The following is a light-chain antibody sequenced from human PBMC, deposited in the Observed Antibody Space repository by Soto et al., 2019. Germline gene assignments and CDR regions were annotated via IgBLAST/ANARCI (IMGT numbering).Light chain of an antibody. CDR2: GNS. CDR1: SSNIGAGYD. V-gene: IGLV1-40*01. J-gene: IGLJ1*01. Sequence: QTVVTQPPSVSGAPGQRVTISCTGSSSNIGAGYDVHWYQQLPGTAPKLLIYGNSNRPSGVPDRFSGSKSDTSVSLAITGLQAEDEADYYCQSYDNTLSGFYVFGTGTKLTVL. CDR3: QSYDNTLSGFYV.